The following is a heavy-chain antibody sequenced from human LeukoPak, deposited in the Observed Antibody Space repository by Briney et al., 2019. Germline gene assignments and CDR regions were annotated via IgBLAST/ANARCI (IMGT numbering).Heavy chain of an antibody. J-gene: IGHJ1*01. CDR3: ASGDYDSSGYPIREYFQH. Sequence: SVKVSCKASGGTFSSYAISWVRQAPGQGLEWMGGIIPIFGTANYAQKFRGRVTITADESTSTAYMELSSLRSEDTAVYYCASGDYDSSGYPIREYFQHWGQGTLVTVSS. CDR2: IIPIFGTA. CDR1: GGTFSSYA. D-gene: IGHD3-22*01. V-gene: IGHV1-69*13.